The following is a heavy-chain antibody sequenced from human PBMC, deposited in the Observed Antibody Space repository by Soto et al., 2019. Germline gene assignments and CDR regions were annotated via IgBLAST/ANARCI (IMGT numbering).Heavy chain of an antibody. Sequence: SVKVSCKASGGTFNNYAISWLRQAPGQGLEWMGGIIPIFGTANYAQKFQDRVTITADESTTTAYMELRSLRSEDTAVYYCARGVDYDRGGYYYFYWGQGTLVTVSS. CDR2: IIPIFGTA. J-gene: IGHJ4*02. V-gene: IGHV1-69*13. D-gene: IGHD3-22*01. CDR3: ARGVDYDRGGYYYFY. CDR1: GGTFNNYA.